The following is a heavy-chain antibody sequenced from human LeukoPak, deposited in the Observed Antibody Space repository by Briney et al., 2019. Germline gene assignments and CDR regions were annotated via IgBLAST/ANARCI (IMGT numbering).Heavy chain of an antibody. CDR3: ARDTVFGSGWYSSFDY. V-gene: IGHV4-39*07. D-gene: IGHD6-19*01. Sequence: SETLSLTCTVSGGSISSSSYYWGWIRQPPGKGLEWIGSIYYSGSTYYNPSLKSRVTISVDTSKNQFSLKLSSVTAADTAVYYCARDTVFGSGWYSSFDYWGQGTLVTVSS. CDR2: IYYSGST. J-gene: IGHJ4*02. CDR1: GGSISSSSYY.